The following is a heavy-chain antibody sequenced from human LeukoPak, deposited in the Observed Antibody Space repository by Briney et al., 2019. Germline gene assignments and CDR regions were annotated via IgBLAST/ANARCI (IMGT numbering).Heavy chain of an antibody. CDR2: IYYSGST. Sequence: SETLSLTCTVSGGSISSYYWSWIRQSPGKGLEWIGYIYYSGSTNYNPSLKSRVTISVDTSKNQFSLKLSSVTAADTAVYYCARVGYDSSGRTSPNTFDYWGQGTLSPSPQ. CDR1: GGSISSYY. J-gene: IGHJ4*02. V-gene: IGHV4-59*01. D-gene: IGHD3-22*01. CDR3: ARVGYDSSGRTSPNTFDY.